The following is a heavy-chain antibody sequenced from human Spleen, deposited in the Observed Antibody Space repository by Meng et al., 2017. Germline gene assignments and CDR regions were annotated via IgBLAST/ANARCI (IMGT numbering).Heavy chain of an antibody. D-gene: IGHD1-26*01. CDR3: ATGTYYLDY. CDR1: GGSISSYY. CDR2: IYYSGST. J-gene: IGHJ4*02. Sequence: SETLSLTCTVSGGSISSYYCSWIRQPPGKGLEWIGYIYYSGSTNYNPSLNSRVTISVDTYKNQFSLRLSSVTAADTAAYYCATGTYYLDYWGQGTLVTVSS. V-gene: IGHV4-59*01.